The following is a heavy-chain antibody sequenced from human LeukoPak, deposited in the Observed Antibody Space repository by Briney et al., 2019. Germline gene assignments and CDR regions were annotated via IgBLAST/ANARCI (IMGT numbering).Heavy chain of an antibody. Sequence: GGSLRLSCAASGFTFSSYPMHWVRQAPGKGLELVAVISYDGSNRYYIDSVKGRFTISRDNSKNTLYLQMNSLRAEDTAVYYCARDLSGNSYFDYWGQGTLVTVSS. CDR3: ARDLSGNSYFDY. CDR1: GFTFSSYP. CDR2: ISYDGSNR. V-gene: IGHV3-30-3*01. D-gene: IGHD4-23*01. J-gene: IGHJ4*02.